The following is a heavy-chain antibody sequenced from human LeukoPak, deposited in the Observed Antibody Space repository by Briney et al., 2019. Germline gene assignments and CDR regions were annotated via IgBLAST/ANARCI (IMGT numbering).Heavy chain of an antibody. CDR1: GSTVTSNY. D-gene: IGHD6-6*01. CDR2: IYTVGST. Sequence: PGGSQRPSCAPSGSTVTSNYMSWVRQAPGKGLEWLSVIYTVGSTSYADSVKGRFTISRDNSKTTLYLQMNSLRAEDTAVYYCARVRPHPIIDVWGKGTTVTVSS. J-gene: IGHJ6*03. V-gene: IGHV3-53*01. CDR3: ARVRPHPIIDV.